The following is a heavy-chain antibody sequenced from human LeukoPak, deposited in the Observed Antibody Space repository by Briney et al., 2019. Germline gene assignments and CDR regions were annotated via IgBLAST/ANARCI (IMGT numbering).Heavy chain of an antibody. CDR1: GGTFSSYA. CDR2: IIPIFGTA. V-gene: IGHV1-69*05. Sequence: SVKVSCKASGGTFSSYAISWVRQAPGQGLEWMGGIIPIFGTANYAQKFQGRVTITTDESTSTAYMELSSLRSEDTAVYYCARGRYGDYVAFDYWGQGTLVTVSS. J-gene: IGHJ4*02. D-gene: IGHD4-17*01. CDR3: ARGRYGDYVAFDY.